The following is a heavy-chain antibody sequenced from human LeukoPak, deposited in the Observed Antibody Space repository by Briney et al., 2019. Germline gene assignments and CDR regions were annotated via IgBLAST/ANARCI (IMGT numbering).Heavy chain of an antibody. V-gene: IGHV4-39*01. CDR3: ARHWVVTPNY. J-gene: IGHJ4*02. D-gene: IGHD4-23*01. CDR1: GGSISNSSYY. CDR2: IYYSGSA. Sequence: SETLSLTCIVSGGSISNSSYYWGWVRQPPGTGLEWIGSIYYSGSAYYNPSLKSRVTISVDTSKNQFSLKLTSVTAADTAVYYCARHWVVTPNYWGQGTLVTVSS.